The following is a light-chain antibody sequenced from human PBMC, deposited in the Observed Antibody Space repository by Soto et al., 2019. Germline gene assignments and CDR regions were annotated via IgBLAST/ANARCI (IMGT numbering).Light chain of an antibody. J-gene: IGKJ4*01. CDR1: QSVSNNY. CDR3: QQYYSIPLT. CDR2: GAS. Sequence: EIVLTQSPGTLSLSPGERATLSCRASQSVSNNYLAWYQQKPGQAHRLLIYGASNRATGIPDRFSGSGSGTDFTLTISRLEPEDVAAYDCQQYYSIPLTFGGGTKVDIK. V-gene: IGKV3-20*01.